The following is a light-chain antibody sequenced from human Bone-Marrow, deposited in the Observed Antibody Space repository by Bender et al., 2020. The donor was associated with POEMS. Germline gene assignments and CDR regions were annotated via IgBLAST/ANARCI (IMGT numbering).Light chain of an antibody. CDR1: SSNIGSRD. CDR2: RNS. V-gene: IGLV1-47*01. J-gene: IGLJ3*02. Sequence: QSVLTQPPSASGTPGQKVTMSCSGTSSNIGSRDVDWYQQLPGTAPKLLIYRNSQRPSGVPDRFSGSKSGTSASLAISGLQSDDEAIYFCVAWDASLNGWVFGGGTKLTVL. CDR3: VAWDASLNGWV.